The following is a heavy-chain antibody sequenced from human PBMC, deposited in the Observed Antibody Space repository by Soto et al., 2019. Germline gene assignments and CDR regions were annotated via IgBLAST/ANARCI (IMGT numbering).Heavy chain of an antibody. CDR2: IYYSGST. Sequence: SETLSLTCIVSGGSISNYYWSWIRQPPGKGLEWIGYIYYSGSTNYNPSLTSRVTISVDTSKNQFSLNLSSVTAADTAVYYCARHRYSYGVYYFDYWGQGTLVTVSS. V-gene: IGHV4-59*08. CDR1: GGSISNYY. D-gene: IGHD5-18*01. J-gene: IGHJ4*02. CDR3: ARHRYSYGVYYFDY.